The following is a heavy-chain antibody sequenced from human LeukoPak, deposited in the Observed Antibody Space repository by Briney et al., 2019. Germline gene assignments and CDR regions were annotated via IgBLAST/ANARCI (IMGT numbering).Heavy chain of an antibody. CDR2: ISYDGKNR. CDR3: AKDRRGMTAVTTYYFDY. V-gene: IGHV3-30*18. Sequence: GRSLRLSCAASGFTFSSYGMHWVRQAPGKGLEWVAVISYDGKNRNYADSVKGRFTLSRDDSKNTLWLQMNSLRAEDSAVYYCAKDRRGMTAVTTYYFDYWGQGTLVTVSS. CDR1: GFTFSSYG. J-gene: IGHJ4*02. D-gene: IGHD4-17*01.